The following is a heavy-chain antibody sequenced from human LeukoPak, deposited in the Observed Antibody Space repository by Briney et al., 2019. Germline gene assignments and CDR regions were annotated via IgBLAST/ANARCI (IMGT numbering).Heavy chain of an antibody. J-gene: IGHJ2*01. Sequence: SETLSLTCTVSGGSISSYYRSWIRQPPGKGLEWIGYIYYSGSTNYNPSLKSRVTISVDTSKNQFSLKLSSVTAADTAVYYCARRWIFWYFDLWGRGTLVTVSS. V-gene: IGHV4-59*08. D-gene: IGHD2-2*03. CDR1: GGSISSYY. CDR3: ARRWIFWYFDL. CDR2: IYYSGST.